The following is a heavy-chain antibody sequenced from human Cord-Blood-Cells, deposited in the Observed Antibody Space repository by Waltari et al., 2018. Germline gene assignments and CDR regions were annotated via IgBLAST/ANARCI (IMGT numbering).Heavy chain of an antibody. D-gene: IGHD3-9*01. J-gene: IGHJ4*02. CDR1: GGSISSSSYY. CDR2: IYYSGST. Sequence: QLQLQESGPGLVKPSETLSLTCTVSGGSISSSSYYWGWLRQPPGKGLEWIGSIYYSGSTYYNPSLKSRVTISVDTSKNQFSLKLSSVTAADTAVYYCARRDYDILTGYRLWGQGTLVTVSS. V-gene: IGHV4-39*01. CDR3: ARRDYDILTGYRL.